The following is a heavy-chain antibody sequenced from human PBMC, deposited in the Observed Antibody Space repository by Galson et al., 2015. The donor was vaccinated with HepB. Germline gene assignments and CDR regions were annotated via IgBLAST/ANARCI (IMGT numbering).Heavy chain of an antibody. V-gene: IGHV1-24*01. CDR1: GHTLTELS. J-gene: IGHJ5*02. Sequence: SVKVSCKVSGHTLTELSMHWVRQAPGKGLEWMGGFDPEDGEILYAQKFQGRVTMTEDTSTDTAYLDLSSLRSEDAAVYYCTTLERPTGNWFDPWGQGTLVTVAS. D-gene: IGHD3-3*01. CDR2: FDPEDGEI. CDR3: TTLERPTGNWFDP.